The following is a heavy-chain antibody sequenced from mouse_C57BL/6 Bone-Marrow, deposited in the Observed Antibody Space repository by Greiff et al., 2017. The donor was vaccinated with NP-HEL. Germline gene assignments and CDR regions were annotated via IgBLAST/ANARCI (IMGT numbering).Heavy chain of an antibody. CDR2: INPSNGGT. Sequence: QVHVKQPGTELVKPGASGYTFTSYWMHWVKQRPGQGLEWIGNINPSNGGTNYNEKFKSKATLTVDKSSSTAYMQLSSLTSEDSAVYYCARPDYWGQGTTLTVSS. V-gene: IGHV1-53*01. CDR1: GYTFTSYW. CDR3: ARPDY. J-gene: IGHJ2*01.